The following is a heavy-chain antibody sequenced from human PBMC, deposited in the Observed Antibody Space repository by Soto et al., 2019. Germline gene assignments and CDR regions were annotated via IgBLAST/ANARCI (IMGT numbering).Heavy chain of an antibody. Sequence: SETLSLTCTVSGGSISSSYWSWIRQPPGKGLEWIGEINHSGSTNYNPSLKSRVTISVDTSKNQFSLKLSSVTAADTAVYYCARYIAAAGTELFDYWGQGTLVTVSS. D-gene: IGHD6-13*01. CDR2: INHSGST. CDR3: ARYIAAAGTELFDY. CDR1: GGSISSSY. V-gene: IGHV4-34*01. J-gene: IGHJ4*02.